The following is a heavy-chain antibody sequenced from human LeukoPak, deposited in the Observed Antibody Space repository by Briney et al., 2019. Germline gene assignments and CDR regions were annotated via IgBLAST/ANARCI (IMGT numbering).Heavy chain of an antibody. CDR1: GFTFSSYS. D-gene: IGHD3-16*02. CDR2: ISSSSSYI. J-gene: IGHJ4*02. Sequence: PGGSLRLSCAASGFTFSSYSMNWVRQAPGKGLEWVSSISSSSSYIYYADSVKGRFTIPRDNAKNSLYLQMNSLRAEDTAVYYCARVGGRYSPLGYWGQGTLVTVSS. V-gene: IGHV3-21*01. CDR3: ARVGGRYSPLGY.